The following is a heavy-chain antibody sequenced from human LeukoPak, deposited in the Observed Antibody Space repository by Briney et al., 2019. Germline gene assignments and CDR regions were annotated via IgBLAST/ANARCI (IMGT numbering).Heavy chain of an antibody. CDR2: TYYSGST. J-gene: IGHJ5*02. D-gene: IGHD6-13*01. Sequence: SETLSLTCTVSGGSISSGGYYWSWIRQHPGKGLEWIGYTYYSGSTYYNPSLKSRVTISVDTSKNQFSLKLSSVTAADTAVYYCAREQSSSWYTSFLGSSWFDPWGQGTLVTVSS. CDR1: GGSISSGGYY. V-gene: IGHV4-31*03. CDR3: AREQSSSWYTSFLGSSWFDP.